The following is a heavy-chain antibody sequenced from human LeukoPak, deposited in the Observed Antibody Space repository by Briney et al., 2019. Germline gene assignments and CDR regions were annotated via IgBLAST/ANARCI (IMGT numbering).Heavy chain of an antibody. CDR2: INPNSGGT. V-gene: IGHV1-2*06. CDR1: GYTFTGYY. CDR3: AREYSTTWEDYHYYMDV. D-gene: IGHD2/OR15-2a*01. J-gene: IGHJ6*03. Sequence: ASVKVSCKASGYTFTGYYMQWVRQAPGQGLEWMGRINPNSGGTDYAQKFRGRVTMTRDTSINTAYMELNRLRSDDTAVYYCAREYSTTWEDYHYYMDVWGKGTTDTVSS.